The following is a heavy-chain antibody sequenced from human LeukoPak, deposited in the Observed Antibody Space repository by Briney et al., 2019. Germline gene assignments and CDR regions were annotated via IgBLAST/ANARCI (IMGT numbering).Heavy chain of an antibody. V-gene: IGHV1-69*13. CDR1: GGTFSRYA. Sequence: SVKVSCKASGGTFSRYAINWVRQAPGQGLEWMGGIIPIFGTANYAQKFQGRVTITADESTSTAYMELSSLRSEDTAVYYCARSRGSCYSCGDFWGQGTLVTVSS. CDR3: ARSRGSCYSCGDF. J-gene: IGHJ4*02. D-gene: IGHD2-15*01. CDR2: IIPIFGTA.